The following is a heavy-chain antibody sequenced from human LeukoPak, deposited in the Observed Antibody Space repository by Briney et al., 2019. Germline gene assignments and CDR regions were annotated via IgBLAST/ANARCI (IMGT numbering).Heavy chain of an antibody. Sequence: PSETLSLTCAVYGGSFSGYYWSWIRQPPGKGLEWIGEINHSGSTNYNPSLKSRVTISVDTSNNQFSLKLSSVTAADTAVYYCARDEVVAATLDYWGQGTLVTVSS. V-gene: IGHV4-34*01. CDR1: GGSFSGYY. CDR3: ARDEVVAATLDY. CDR2: INHSGST. J-gene: IGHJ4*02. D-gene: IGHD2-15*01.